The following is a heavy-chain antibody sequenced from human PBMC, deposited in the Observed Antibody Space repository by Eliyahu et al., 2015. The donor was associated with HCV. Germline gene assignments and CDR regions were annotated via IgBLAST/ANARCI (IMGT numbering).Heavy chain of an antibody. Sequence: QVQLVQSGAEVKKPGASVKVSXKASGXTFTSYDINWVRQATGQGLEWMGWMNPNSGNTGYAQKFQGRVTMTRNTSISTAYMELSSLRSEDTAVYYCAARGASDYGDYGEHYWGQGTLVTVSS. V-gene: IGHV1-8*01. J-gene: IGHJ4*02. D-gene: IGHD4-17*01. CDR1: GXTFTSYD. CDR3: AARGASDYGDYGEHY. CDR2: MNPNSGNT.